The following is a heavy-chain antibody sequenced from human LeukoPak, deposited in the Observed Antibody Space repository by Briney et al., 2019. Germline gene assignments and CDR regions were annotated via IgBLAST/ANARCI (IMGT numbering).Heavy chain of an antibody. V-gene: IGHV3-33*01. CDR3: AREGSYYYYYGMDV. Sequence: RSLRLSCAASGFTFSSYGMHWVRQAPGKGLEWVAVIWYDGSNKYYADSVKGRFTISRDNSKNTLYLQMNSLRAEDTAVYYCAREGSYYYYYGMDVWGQGTTVTVSS. CDR1: GFTFSSYG. CDR2: IWYDGSNK. D-gene: IGHD1-26*01. J-gene: IGHJ6*02.